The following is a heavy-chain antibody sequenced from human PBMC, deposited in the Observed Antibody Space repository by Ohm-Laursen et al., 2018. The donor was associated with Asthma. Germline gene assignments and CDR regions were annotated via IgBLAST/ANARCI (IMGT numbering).Heavy chain of an antibody. Sequence: SLRLSCAASGFTFSSYAMSWVRQTPGKGLEWVSTISDSVGSTYYADSVRGRFTISRDNSKNTLYLQMNSLRAEDTAVYYYAKDAMIVVAVIYYYYGMDVWGQGTTVTVSS. D-gene: IGHD3-22*01. CDR3: AKDAMIVVAVIYYYYGMDV. V-gene: IGHV3-23*01. CDR1: GFTFSSYA. CDR2: ISDSVGST. J-gene: IGHJ6*02.